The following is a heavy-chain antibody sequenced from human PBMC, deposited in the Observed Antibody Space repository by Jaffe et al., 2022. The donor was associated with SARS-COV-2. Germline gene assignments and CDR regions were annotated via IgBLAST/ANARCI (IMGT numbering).Heavy chain of an antibody. D-gene: IGHD1-1*01. CDR1: GLTFTKAW. CDR2: IKTNSEGATT. Sequence: EVQLVESGGGLVKPGGSLRLSCVASGLTFTKAWMTWVRQAPGKGLEWVGRIKTNSEGATTDYAAPVKGRFTISRDDSKNMVYLQMNSLKTEDTAFYYCTAQQLGFDPWGQGTLVIVSS. V-gene: IGHV3-15*01. CDR3: TAQQLGFDP. J-gene: IGHJ5*02.